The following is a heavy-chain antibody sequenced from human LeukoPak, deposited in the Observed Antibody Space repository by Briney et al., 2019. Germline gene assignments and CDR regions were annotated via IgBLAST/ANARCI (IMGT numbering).Heavy chain of an antibody. CDR1: GYTFTSYG. CDR3: ARDSAAWELPLLPDY. J-gene: IGHJ4*02. D-gene: IGHD1-26*01. V-gene: IGHV1-46*01. Sequence: ASVKVSCKASGYTFTSYGISWVRQAPGQGLEWMGIINPSGGSTSYAQKFQGRVTMTRDTSTSTVYMELSSLRSEDTAVYYCARDSAAWELPLLPDYWGQGTLVTVSS. CDR2: INPSGGST.